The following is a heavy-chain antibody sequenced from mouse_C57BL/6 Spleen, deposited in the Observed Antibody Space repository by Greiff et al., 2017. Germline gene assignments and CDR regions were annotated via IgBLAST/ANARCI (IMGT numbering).Heavy chain of an antibody. Sequence: QVQLQQPGAELVKPGASVKLSCKASGYTFTSYWMHWVKQRPGRGLEWIGRIDPNSGGTKYNEKFKSKATLTVDKPSSTAYIQLSRLTSEDSAVYYCARGGYYSNYLFAYWGQGTLVTVSA. CDR1: GYTFTSYW. CDR3: ARGGYYSNYLFAY. CDR2: IDPNSGGT. J-gene: IGHJ3*01. V-gene: IGHV1-72*01. D-gene: IGHD2-5*01.